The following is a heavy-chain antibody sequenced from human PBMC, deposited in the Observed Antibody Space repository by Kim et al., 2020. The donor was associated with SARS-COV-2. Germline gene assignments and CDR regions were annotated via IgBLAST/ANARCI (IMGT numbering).Heavy chain of an antibody. D-gene: IGHD3-3*02. CDR2: ST. CDR3: AREGVFSIDY. V-gene: IGHV4-34*01. Sequence: STNYNPSLKSRVTISVDTSKNQFSRKLSSVTAADTAVYYCAREGVFSIDYWGQGTLVTVSS. J-gene: IGHJ4*02.